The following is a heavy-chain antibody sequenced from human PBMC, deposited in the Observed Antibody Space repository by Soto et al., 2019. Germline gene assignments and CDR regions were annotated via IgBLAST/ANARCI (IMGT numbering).Heavy chain of an antibody. D-gene: IGHD3-22*01. J-gene: IGHJ3*02. CDR2: ISYDGSNK. Sequence: GGSLRLSCAASGFTFSSYAMHWVRQAPGKGLEWVAVISYDGSNKYYADSVKGRFTISRDNSKNTLYLQMNSLRAEDTAVYYCARVTYYYDSSGTREAFDIWGQGTTVTVSS. CDR3: ARVTYYYDSSGTREAFDI. V-gene: IGHV3-30-3*01. CDR1: GFTFSSYA.